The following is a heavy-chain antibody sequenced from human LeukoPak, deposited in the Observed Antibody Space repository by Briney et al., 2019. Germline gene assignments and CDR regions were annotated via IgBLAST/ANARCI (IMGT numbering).Heavy chain of an antibody. Sequence: ASVKVSCKVSGYTLTELSMHWVRQAPGKGLEWVGGFDPEDGETIYAQKFQGRVTMTEDTSTDTAYMELSSLRSEDTAVYYCATGNSSGWYGDYFDYWGQGTLVTVSS. CDR1: GYTLTELS. V-gene: IGHV1-24*01. J-gene: IGHJ4*02. D-gene: IGHD6-19*01. CDR2: FDPEDGET. CDR3: ATGNSSGWYGDYFDY.